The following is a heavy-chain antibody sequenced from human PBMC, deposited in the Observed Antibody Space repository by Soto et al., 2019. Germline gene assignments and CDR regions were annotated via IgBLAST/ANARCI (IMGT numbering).Heavy chain of an antibody. D-gene: IGHD1-1*01. V-gene: IGHV3-7*01. CDR3: DRLAGSTTIYAY. J-gene: IGHJ4*02. Sequence: GSLRLSCTTSGFTFSGHWMSWVRQAPGKGLEWVATIKRDGNEKYYVDSVRGRFTVSRDNAENSLFLQMNSLGAEDTAVYYCDRLAGSTTIYAYWGLGTLVTVSS. CDR1: GFTFSGHW. CDR2: IKRDGNEK.